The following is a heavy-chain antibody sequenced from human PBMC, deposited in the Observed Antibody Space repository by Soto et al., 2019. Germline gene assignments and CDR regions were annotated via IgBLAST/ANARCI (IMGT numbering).Heavy chain of an antibody. CDR3: TTGSVEGI. CDR1: GFSFNEAW. J-gene: IGHJ6*02. D-gene: IGHD2-15*01. V-gene: IGHV3-15*07. CDR2: IKTSAGGGAT. Sequence: EVQLVESAGGLVKPGGSLRLSCVASGFSFNEAWMNWVRQAPGEGLERVGRIKTSAGGGATDYAAPVQGRFTISRDDSKNALYLHMNSRRTEDTAIYYCTTGSVEGIWGQGTTVTVSS.